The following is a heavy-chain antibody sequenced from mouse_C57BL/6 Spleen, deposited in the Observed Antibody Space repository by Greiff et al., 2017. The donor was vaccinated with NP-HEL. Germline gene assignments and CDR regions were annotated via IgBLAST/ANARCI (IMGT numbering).Heavy chain of an antibody. CDR2: IHPNSGST. CDR1: GYTFTSYW. V-gene: IGHV1-64*01. J-gene: IGHJ4*01. Sequence: QVQLQQPGAELVKPGASVKLSCKASGYTFTSYWMHWVKQRPGPGLEWIGMIHPNSGSTNYNEKFKSKATLTVDKSSSTAYMQLSSLTSEDSAVYYCARPYYSNYYAMDYWGQGTSVTVSS. CDR3: ARPYYSNYYAMDY. D-gene: IGHD2-5*01.